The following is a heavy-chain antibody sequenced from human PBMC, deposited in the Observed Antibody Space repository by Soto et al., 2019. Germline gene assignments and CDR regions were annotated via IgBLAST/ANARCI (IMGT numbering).Heavy chain of an antibody. CDR2: IYSGGST. CDR3: ARDTRDSSGWSTDGMDV. CDR1: GFTVSSNY. V-gene: IGHV3-53*01. J-gene: IGHJ6*02. D-gene: IGHD6-19*01. Sequence: PGGSLRLSCAASGFTVSSNYMSWIRQAPGKGLEWVSIIYSGGSTYYADSVKGRFTISRDNSKNTLYLQMNSLRAEDTAVYYCARDTRDSSGWSTDGMDVWGQGTTVTVSS.